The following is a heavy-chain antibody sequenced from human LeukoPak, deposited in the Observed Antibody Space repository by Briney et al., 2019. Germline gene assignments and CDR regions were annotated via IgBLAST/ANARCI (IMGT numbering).Heavy chain of an antibody. CDR1: GFTFSTYE. J-gene: IGHJ4*02. CDR2: ISGSGGST. D-gene: IGHD2-15*01. Sequence: GGSLRLSCAASGFTFSTYEINWVRQAPGKGLEWVSAISGSGGSTYYADSVKGRFTISRDNSKNTLYLQMNSLRAEDTAVYYCAKGHPGRGFHYYFDYWGQGTLVTVSS. CDR3: AKGHPGRGFHYYFDY. V-gene: IGHV3-23*01.